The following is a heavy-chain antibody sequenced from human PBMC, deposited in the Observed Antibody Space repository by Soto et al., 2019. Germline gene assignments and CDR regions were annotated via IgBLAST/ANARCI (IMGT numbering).Heavy chain of an antibody. J-gene: IGHJ6*02. Sequence: EVQVVESGGGLVQPGRSLRLTCAASGFTFDDYAMHWVRQAPGKGLEWVSGISWNSGSIGYADSVKGRFTMSRDNAKNSLYFQMNSLRADDTALYYCAKDKYSNYCYYGMDVWGQGTTVTVSS. CDR1: GFTFDDYA. CDR3: AKDKYSNYCYYGMDV. CDR2: ISWNSGSI. D-gene: IGHD4-4*01. V-gene: IGHV3-9*01.